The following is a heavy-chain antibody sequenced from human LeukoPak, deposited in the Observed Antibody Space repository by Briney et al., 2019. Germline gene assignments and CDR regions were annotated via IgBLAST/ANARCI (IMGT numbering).Heavy chain of an antibody. J-gene: IGHJ4*02. CDR2: ISGDGGST. D-gene: IGHD2-8*01. V-gene: IGHV3-43*02. CDR1: GFIFDDYA. CDR3: AKEEYSHTTNYFDN. Sequence: GGSLRLSCAASGFIFDDYAMHWVRQAPGKGLEWVSLISGDGGSTFYADSVRGRFTISRDNSKNSPSLQMNSLTTEDTALYYCAKEEYSHTTNYFDNWGQGILVTVSS.